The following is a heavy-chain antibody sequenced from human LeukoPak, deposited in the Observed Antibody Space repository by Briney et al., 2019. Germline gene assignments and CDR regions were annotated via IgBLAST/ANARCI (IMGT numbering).Heavy chain of an antibody. CDR3: AIGPKWELYFDY. D-gene: IGHD1-26*01. CDR1: GYTLTELS. CDR2: FDPEDGET. Sequence: ASVKVSCKVSGYTLTELSMHWVRQAPGKGLEWMGGFDPEDGETIYAQKFQGRVTMTEDTSTDTAYMELSSLRSEDTAVYYCAIGPKWELYFDYWGQGTPVTVSS. V-gene: IGHV1-24*01. J-gene: IGHJ4*02.